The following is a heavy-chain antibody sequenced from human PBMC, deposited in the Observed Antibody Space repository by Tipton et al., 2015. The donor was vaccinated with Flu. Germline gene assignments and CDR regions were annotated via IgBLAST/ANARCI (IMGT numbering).Heavy chain of an antibody. CDR1: GFIFSAYA. D-gene: IGHD6-19*01. Sequence: SLRLSCAASGFIFSAYAMTWVRQAPGKGLKWVSAISENGRTTYYADSVQGRFTISRDNSKNTLYLQIDTLRAEDTAMYYCTKSGSYTSGWYRVWGQGTLVTVSS. CDR3: TKSGSYTSGWYRV. V-gene: IGHV3-23*01. J-gene: IGHJ4*02. CDR2: ISENGRTT.